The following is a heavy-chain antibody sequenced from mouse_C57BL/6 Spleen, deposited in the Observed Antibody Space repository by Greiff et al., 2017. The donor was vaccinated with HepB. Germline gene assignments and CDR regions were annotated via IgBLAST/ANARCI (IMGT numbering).Heavy chain of an antibody. CDR3: ARSADYYGSPSFAY. Sequence: QVQLQQSGAELVRPGASVKLSCKASGYTFTDYYINWVKQRPGQGLEWIARIYPGSGNTYYNEKFKGKATLTAEKSSSTAYMQLSSLTSEDSAVYFCARSADYYGSPSFAYWGQGTLVTVSA. J-gene: IGHJ3*01. CDR1: GYTFTDYY. V-gene: IGHV1-76*01. CDR2: IYPGSGNT. D-gene: IGHD1-1*01.